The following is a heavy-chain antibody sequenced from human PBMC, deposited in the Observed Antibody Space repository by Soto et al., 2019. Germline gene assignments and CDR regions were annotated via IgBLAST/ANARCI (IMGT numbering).Heavy chain of an antibody. V-gene: IGHV3-23*01. D-gene: IGHD6-6*01. CDR1: GFTFSSYA. CDR2: ISGSGGST. J-gene: IGHJ4*02. CDR3: AKDQVAAQTTYDY. Sequence: GGSLRLSCAASGFTFSSYAMSWVRQAPGKGLEWVSAISGSGGSTYYANSVKGRFTISRDNSKNTQYLQMNSLRAEDTAVYYCAKDQVAAQTTYDYWGLGTLVTVSS.